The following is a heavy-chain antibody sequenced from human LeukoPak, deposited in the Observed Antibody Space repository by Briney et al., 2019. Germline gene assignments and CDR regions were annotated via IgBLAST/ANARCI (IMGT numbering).Heavy chain of an antibody. D-gene: IGHD6-13*01. CDR1: GYTLTGYN. J-gene: IGHJ6*03. CDR3: ARGHIAAAGYYYYYYMDV. V-gene: IGHV1-2*06. Sequence: PSVKVSSKASGYTLTGYNMRWVRHAPGQGLEWMGRINPTSVGTNYAQKFQGRVTRTRDTSISTAYMELSRLRSDDTAVYYCARGHIAAAGYYYYYYMDVWGKGTTVTVSS. CDR2: INPTSVGT.